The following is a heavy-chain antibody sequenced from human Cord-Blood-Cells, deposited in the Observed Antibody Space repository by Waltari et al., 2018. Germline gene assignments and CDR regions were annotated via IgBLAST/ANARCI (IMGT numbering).Heavy chain of an antibody. CDR2: ISSSSSYI. Sequence: EVQLVESGGGLVKPGGSLRLSCAASGSTFCSYSMNWVRQAPGKGLEWVSSISSSSSYIYYADSVKGRFTISRDNAKNSLYLQMNSLRAEDTAVYYCASVGDIVVVPAAWGDAFDIWGQGTMVTVSS. V-gene: IGHV3-21*01. D-gene: IGHD2-2*01. CDR3: ASVGDIVVVPAAWGDAFDI. J-gene: IGHJ3*02. CDR1: GSTFCSYS.